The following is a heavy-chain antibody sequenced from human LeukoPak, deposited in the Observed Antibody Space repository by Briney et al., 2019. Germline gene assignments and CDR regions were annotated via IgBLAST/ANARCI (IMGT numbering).Heavy chain of an antibody. D-gene: IGHD3-10*01. Sequence: GGSLRLSCAASGFTFSSYAMSWVRQAPGKGLEWVSAISGSGGSTYYADSVKGRFTISRDNSKNTLYLQMNSLRAEDTAVYYCARDLVDGSGSPGDYWGQGTLVTVSS. CDR2: ISGSGGST. V-gene: IGHV3-23*01. CDR1: GFTFSSYA. CDR3: ARDLVDGSGSPGDY. J-gene: IGHJ4*02.